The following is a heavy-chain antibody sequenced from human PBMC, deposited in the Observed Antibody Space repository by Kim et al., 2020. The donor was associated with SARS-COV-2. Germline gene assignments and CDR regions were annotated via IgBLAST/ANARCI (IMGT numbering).Heavy chain of an antibody. CDR2: IYYSGST. CDR3: RNQGNP. V-gene: IGHV4-39*01. Sequence: SETLSLTCTVSGGSISSSSYYWGWIRQPPGKGLEWIGSIYYSGSTYYNPSLRVQSTFPETSPKNHSPLKRSPVPADTTVVYSSRNQGNPWG. J-gene: IGHJ5*02. CDR1: GGSISSSSYY.